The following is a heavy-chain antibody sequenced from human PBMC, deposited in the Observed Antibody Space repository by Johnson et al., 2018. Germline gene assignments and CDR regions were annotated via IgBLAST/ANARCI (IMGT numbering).Heavy chain of an antibody. CDR1: GFTFSSYW. Sequence: VQLVQSGGGLVQPGGSLRLSCAASGFTFSSYWMSWVRQAPGKGLEWVANIKQDGSEKYYVDSVKGRFTISRDNAKNSLDLQMNSPRAEDTAVYYCAGGISIDAFDIWGQGTKVTVSS. CDR3: AGGISIDAFDI. CDR2: IKQDGSEK. J-gene: IGHJ3*02. D-gene: IGHD2/OR15-2a*01. V-gene: IGHV3-7*01.